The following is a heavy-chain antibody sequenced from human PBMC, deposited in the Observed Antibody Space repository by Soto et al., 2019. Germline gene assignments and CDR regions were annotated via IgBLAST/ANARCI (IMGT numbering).Heavy chain of an antibody. CDR1: GFTFSSSA. CDR2: LGGSGGDT. V-gene: IGHV3-23*01. CDR3: AKRGGYDYVWKSYRPDY. Sequence: GGSLRLSCVASGFTFSSSAMTWVRQAPGKGLEWVSTLGGSGGDTYYADSVNGRYTISRDKSKNTLYLQMDRLRVEDTAVYYCAKRGGYDYVWKSYRPDYWGQGTLVTVPS. J-gene: IGHJ4*02. D-gene: IGHD3-16*02.